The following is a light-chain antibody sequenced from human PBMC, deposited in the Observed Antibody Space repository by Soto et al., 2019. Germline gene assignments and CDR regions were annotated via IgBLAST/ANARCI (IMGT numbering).Light chain of an antibody. CDR1: SSDIGNFNY. CDR3: TSYTTTSTLYV. V-gene: IGLV2-14*01. CDR2: DVS. J-gene: IGLJ1*01. Sequence: QSALTQPASVSASPGQSITISCTGTSSDIGNFNYVSWFQQHPDNAPKLMIYDVSNRPSGVSSRFSGSKSGNTASLTISGLQAEDEADYYCTSYTTTSTLYVFGTGTKVTVL.